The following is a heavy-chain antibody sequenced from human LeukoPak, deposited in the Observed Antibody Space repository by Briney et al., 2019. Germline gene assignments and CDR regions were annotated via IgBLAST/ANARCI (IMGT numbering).Heavy chain of an antibody. V-gene: IGHV3-30-3*01. CDR1: GFTFSSYA. CDR2: ISYDGSNK. CDR3: SGAHSSGRYNLDY. J-gene: IGHJ4*02. D-gene: IGHD6-19*01. Sequence: PGGSLRLSCAASGFTFSSYAMHWVRQAPGKGLEWVAVISYDGSNKYYADSVKGRFTISRDNSKNTLYLQMNSLRAEDTAVYYCSGAHSSGRYNLDYWGQGTLVTVSS.